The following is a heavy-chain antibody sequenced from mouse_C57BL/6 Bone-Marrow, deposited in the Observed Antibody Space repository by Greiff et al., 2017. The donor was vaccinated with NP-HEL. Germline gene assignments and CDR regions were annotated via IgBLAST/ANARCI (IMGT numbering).Heavy chain of an antibody. D-gene: IGHD1-1*01. CDR2: INPNNGGT. V-gene: IGHV1-18*01. J-gene: IGHJ2*01. CDR3: ARSYYGSSYCDY. CDR1: GYTFTDYN. Sequence: VQLQQSGPELVKPGASVKIPCKASGYTFTDYNMDWVKQSHGKSLEWIGDINPNNGGTIYNQKFKGKATLTVDKSSSTAYMELRSLTSEDTAVYYCARSYYGSSYCDYWGQGTTLTVSS.